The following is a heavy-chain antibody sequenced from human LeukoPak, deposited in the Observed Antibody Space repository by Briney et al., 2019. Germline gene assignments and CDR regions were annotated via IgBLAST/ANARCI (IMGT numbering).Heavy chain of an antibody. J-gene: IGHJ3*02. V-gene: IGHV3-30*02. CDR2: IRYDGSNK. D-gene: IGHD5-12*01. CDR1: GFTFSNYG. CDR3: ARSGRGYDDAFDI. Sequence: GGSLRLSCAASGFTFSNYGMHWVRQAPGKGLGWVSFIRYDGSNKYYADSVKGRFTISRDNAKNSLYLQMNSLRAEDTAVYYCARSGRGYDDAFDIWGQGTMVTVSS.